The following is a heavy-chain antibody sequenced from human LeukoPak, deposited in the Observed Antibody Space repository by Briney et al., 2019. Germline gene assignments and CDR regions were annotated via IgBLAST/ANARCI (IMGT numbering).Heavy chain of an antibody. Sequence: GGSLRLSCAASGFTFSSYWMSWVRQAPGKGLEWVANIKQDGSEKYYVDSVKGRFTISRDNAKNSLYLQMNSLRAEDTAVYYCARDRDGYNYPDAFDIWGQGTMVTVSS. J-gene: IGHJ3*02. D-gene: IGHD5-24*01. CDR3: ARDRDGYNYPDAFDI. V-gene: IGHV3-7*01. CDR2: IKQDGSEK. CDR1: GFTFSSYW.